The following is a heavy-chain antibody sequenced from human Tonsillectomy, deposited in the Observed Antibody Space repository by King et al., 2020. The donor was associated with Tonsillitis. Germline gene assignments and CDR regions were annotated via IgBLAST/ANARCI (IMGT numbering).Heavy chain of an antibody. J-gene: IGHJ3*01. D-gene: IGHD3-10*01. V-gene: IGHV1-69*17. CDR1: GGSFSDYA. CDR3: ATTQATYDIGLGSYRYEAFDV. Sequence: VQLVESGAEMKKPGSSVKVSCRAFGGSFSDYAVIWIRQAPGQGLEWVGGFGGFIPLFPLTNVAQNFQGRITLSADTSASAAYMELTSLRAEDTAVYYCATTQATYDIGLGSYRYEAFDVWGQGTAVTVSS. CDR2: FIPLFPLT.